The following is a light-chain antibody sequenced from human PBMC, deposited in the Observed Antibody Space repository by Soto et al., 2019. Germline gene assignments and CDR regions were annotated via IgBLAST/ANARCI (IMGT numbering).Light chain of an antibody. V-gene: IGKV1-39*01. CDR1: QSVNYY. J-gene: IGKJ4*01. CDR3: QQTSSTPLT. CDR2: GAS. Sequence: DIQMTQFPSSLSAAVGDRVTITCLASQSVNYYLNWYQQKPGKAPKLLIYGASSLQSGVPSRFSGSGSGTDFTLSITSLQPEDFATYYCQQTSSTPLTFGGGTKV.